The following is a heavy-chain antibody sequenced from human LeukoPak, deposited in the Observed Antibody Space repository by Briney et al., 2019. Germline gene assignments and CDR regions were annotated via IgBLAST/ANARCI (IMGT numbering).Heavy chain of an antibody. Sequence: PGGSLRLSCAASGFTFSNAWMNWVRQAPGKGLEWVSAISDRGDSTFYADSVRGRFTISRDISKNTLYLQVNSLRAEDTAIYYCAKDRDNWNDGDYFDYWGQGTLVTVSS. V-gene: IGHV3-23*01. CDR3: AKDRDNWNDGDYFDY. D-gene: IGHD1-1*01. J-gene: IGHJ4*02. CDR2: ISDRGDST. CDR1: GFTFSNAW.